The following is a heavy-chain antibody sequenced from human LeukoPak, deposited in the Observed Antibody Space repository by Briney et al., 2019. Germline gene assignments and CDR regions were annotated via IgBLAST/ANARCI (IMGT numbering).Heavy chain of an antibody. V-gene: IGHV3-23*01. CDR2: ISGIGDTT. Sequence: PGGSLRLSCAASGFSFSTYAMSWVRQAPGKGLEWVSTISGIGDTTFYTDSVKGRFTISRDHSKNTVYLQMNSLRAEDTAVYYCAKVALRGNLLTGYYALDYWGQGTLVTVSS. CDR1: GFSFSTYA. CDR3: AKVALRGNLLTGYYALDY. D-gene: IGHD3-9*01. J-gene: IGHJ4*02.